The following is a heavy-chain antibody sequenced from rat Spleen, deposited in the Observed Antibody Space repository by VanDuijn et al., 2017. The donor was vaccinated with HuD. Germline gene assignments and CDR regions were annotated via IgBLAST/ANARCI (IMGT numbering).Heavy chain of an antibody. D-gene: IGHD1-9*01. CDR3: VRHGYTRYYFDY. Sequence: EVQLVESGGGLVQPGRSMRLSCAASGFIFSNYYMVWVRQAPTKGLEWVASISTGGANTHYRDSVKGRFTISRDNAKSTLYLQMDSLRSEDTATYYCVRHGYTRYYFDYWGQGVMVTVSS. V-gene: IGHV5-25*01. CDR1: GFIFSNYY. CDR2: ISTGGANT. J-gene: IGHJ2*01.